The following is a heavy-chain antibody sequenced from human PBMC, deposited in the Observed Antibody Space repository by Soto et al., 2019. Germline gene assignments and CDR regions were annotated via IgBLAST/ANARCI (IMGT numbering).Heavy chain of an antibody. CDR3: ARSLGYCSSTSCYDWYFDL. CDR1: GFTFSSYA. V-gene: IGHV3-23*01. D-gene: IGHD2-2*01. Sequence: EVQLLESGGGLVQPGGSLRLSCAASGFTFSSYAMSWVRQAPGKGLEWVSAISGSGGSTYYADSVKGRFTISRDNSKNKLYLQMNSLRAEDTAVYYCARSLGYCSSTSCYDWYFDLWGRGTLVTVSS. J-gene: IGHJ2*01. CDR2: ISGSGGST.